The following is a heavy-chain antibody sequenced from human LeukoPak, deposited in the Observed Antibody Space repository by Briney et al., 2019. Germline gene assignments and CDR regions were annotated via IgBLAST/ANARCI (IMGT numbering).Heavy chain of an antibody. J-gene: IGHJ4*02. CDR1: GFTFSSYA. CDR3: ARDRDYYDSSGSGEFDY. V-gene: IGHV3-64*01. D-gene: IGHD3-22*01. CDR2: ISSNGGST. Sequence: GSLRLSCAASGFTFSSYAMHWVRQAPGKGLEYVSAISSNGGSTYYANSVKGRFTISRDNSKNTLYLQMGSLRAEDMAVYYCARDRDYYDSSGSGEFDYWGQGTLVTVSS.